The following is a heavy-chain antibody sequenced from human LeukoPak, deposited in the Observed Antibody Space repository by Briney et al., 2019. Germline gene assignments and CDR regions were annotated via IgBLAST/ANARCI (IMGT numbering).Heavy chain of an antibody. D-gene: IGHD6-6*01. J-gene: IGHJ4*02. CDR3: AKRVPYSSSSVYFDS. Sequence: PGGSLRLSCLASGFTFSSYGMSWVRQAPGKGLEWVSAVSDTGRDTYYADSVKGSFTISKDNSKNTLFLQMNSLRAEDTAVYYCAKRVPYSSSSVYFDSWGQGTLVTVSS. CDR1: GFTFSSYG. V-gene: IGHV3-23*01. CDR2: VSDTGRDT.